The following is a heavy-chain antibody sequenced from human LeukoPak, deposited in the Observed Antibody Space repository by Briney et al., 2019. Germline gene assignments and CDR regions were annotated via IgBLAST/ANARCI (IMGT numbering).Heavy chain of an antibody. J-gene: IGHJ4*02. CDR2: IYYSGTT. CDR3: ARGGSSGWQIDY. CDR1: GGSISSSSYY. D-gene: IGHD6-19*01. Sequence: PSETLSLTCTVSGGSISSSSYYWGWIRQPPGEGLEWIGTIYYSGTTNYNPSLKSRVTISVDTSKNQFSLKLSSVTAADTAVYYCARGGSSGWQIDYWGQGTLVTVSS. V-gene: IGHV4-39*07.